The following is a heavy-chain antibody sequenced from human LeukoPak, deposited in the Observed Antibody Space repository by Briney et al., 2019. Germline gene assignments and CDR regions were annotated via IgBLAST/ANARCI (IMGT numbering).Heavy chain of an antibody. CDR1: GGSISSSSYY. Sequence: SETLSLTCTVSGGSISSSSYYWGWIRRPPGKGLEWIGSIYYSGSTYYNPSLKSRVTISVDTSKNQFSLKLSSVTAADTAVYYCARQDGQSYQEYNWFDPWGQGTLVTVSS. V-gene: IGHV4-39*01. CDR3: ARQDGQSYQEYNWFDP. D-gene: IGHD1-26*01. CDR2: IYYSGST. J-gene: IGHJ5*02.